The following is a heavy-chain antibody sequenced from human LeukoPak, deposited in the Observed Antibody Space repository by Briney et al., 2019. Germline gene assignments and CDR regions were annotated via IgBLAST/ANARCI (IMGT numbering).Heavy chain of an antibody. D-gene: IGHD2-8*02. CDR3: ATDAVNTVDY. CDR1: GSSIRSYY. J-gene: IGHJ4*02. V-gene: IGHV4-59*08. Sequence: PSETLSLTCTVSGSSIRSYYWSWIRQPPGKGLEWIGYISHSGSTSYNPSLKSRVTISLDTSKNQFSLKLTSVTAADTAVYYCATDAVNTVDYWGQGTLVTVSS. CDR2: ISHSGST.